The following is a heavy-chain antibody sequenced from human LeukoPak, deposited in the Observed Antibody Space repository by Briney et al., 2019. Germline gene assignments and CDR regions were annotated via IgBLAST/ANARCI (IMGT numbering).Heavy chain of an antibody. V-gene: IGHV3-23*01. CDR2: ISGSGGST. Sequence: PGASLRLSCAASGFTFSSYAMSWVRQAPGKGLEWVSGISGSGGSTYYADSVKGRFTISRDNSKNTLYLQMSSLRAEDTAVYYCAKTRAYYCDSSGYPDYWGQGTLVTVSS. CDR3: AKTRAYYCDSSGYPDY. CDR1: GFTFSSYA. J-gene: IGHJ4*02. D-gene: IGHD3-22*01.